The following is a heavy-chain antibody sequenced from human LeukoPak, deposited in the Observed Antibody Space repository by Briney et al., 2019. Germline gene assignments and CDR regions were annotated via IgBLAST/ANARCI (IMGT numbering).Heavy chain of an antibody. J-gene: IGHJ5*02. CDR1: GGSINNYY. V-gene: IGHV4-59*08. D-gene: IGHD1-1*01. Sequence: SETLSLTCTVSGGSINNYYWSWIRQPPGKGLEWIGYIYYSGSTTYYPSLKSRVTISVDTSKNHFSLKLSSVTAADTAVYYCARSDWMRWFDPWGQGTLVTVSS. CDR3: ARSDWMRWFDP. CDR2: IYYSGST.